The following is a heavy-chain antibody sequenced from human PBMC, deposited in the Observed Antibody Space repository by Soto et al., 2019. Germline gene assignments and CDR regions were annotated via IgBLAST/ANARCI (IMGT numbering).Heavy chain of an antibody. D-gene: IGHD5-18*01. Sequence: SETLSLTCTVSGGSISSGDYYWSWIRQPPGKGLEWIGYIYYSGSTYYNPSLKSRVTISVDTSKNQFSLKLSSVTAADTAVYYCARDLGYRYSYGRIDYWGQGTLVTVSS. CDR1: GGSISSGDYY. J-gene: IGHJ4*02. CDR2: IYYSGST. V-gene: IGHV4-30-4*01. CDR3: ARDLGYRYSYGRIDY.